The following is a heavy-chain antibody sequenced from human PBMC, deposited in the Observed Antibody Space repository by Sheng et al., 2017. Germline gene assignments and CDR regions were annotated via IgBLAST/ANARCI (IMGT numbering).Heavy chain of an antibody. D-gene: IGHD1-1*01. Sequence: EVQLVESGGGLVQPGGSLRLSCAASNFVFSAYTMNWFRQAPGKGLEWVSSITSGSDHIYYADSVRGRFTISRDNAKDSLFLQMDSLRVEDTAVYYCTMSLGISGIGDAWGQGALVIVSS. CDR2: ITSGSDHI. V-gene: IGHV3-21*01. J-gene: IGHJ5*02. CDR3: TMSLGISGIGDA. CDR1: NFVFSAYT.